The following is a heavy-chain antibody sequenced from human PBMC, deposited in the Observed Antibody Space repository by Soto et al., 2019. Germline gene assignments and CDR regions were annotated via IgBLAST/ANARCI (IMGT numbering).Heavy chain of an antibody. CDR1: GGTFSTYT. V-gene: IGHV1-69*02. CDR3: SIGSWSAETFDV. D-gene: IGHD2-2*01. CDR2: IIPMLTVT. Sequence: QVHLEQSGAEVKKPGSSVKVSCKGAGGTFSTYTLIWVRQAPGQGLEWMGRIIPMLTVTNSAQKFQGRVTLTADKSTSTAFMELTSLTSDDTAVYYCSIGSWSAETFDVWGQGTMVTVSS. J-gene: IGHJ3*01.